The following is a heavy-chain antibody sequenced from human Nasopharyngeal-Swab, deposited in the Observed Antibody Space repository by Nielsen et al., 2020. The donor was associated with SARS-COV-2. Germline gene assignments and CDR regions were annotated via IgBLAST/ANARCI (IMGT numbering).Heavy chain of an antibody. CDR2: IRGGGDST. D-gene: IGHD4-17*01. CDR1: GFTFSNSA. Sequence: RGSLRLSCAASGFTFSNSAMNWVRQDPGKGLEWVSSIRGGGDSTSYADSVKGRFTISRDNSKNTLYLQLNSLTAEDTAVYYCAKQRLRAMDYWGQGTLVTVSS. CDR3: AKQRLRAMDY. J-gene: IGHJ4*02. V-gene: IGHV3-23*01.